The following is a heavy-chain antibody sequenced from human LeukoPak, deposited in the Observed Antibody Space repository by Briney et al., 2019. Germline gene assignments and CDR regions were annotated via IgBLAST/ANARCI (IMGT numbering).Heavy chain of an antibody. V-gene: IGHV3-13*01. CDR2: IGIGGDT. J-gene: IGHJ5*02. D-gene: IGHD6-19*01. CDR3: ARAVAGMTWFDP. Sequence: GGSLRFSCAASGFTFSSYDIHWVRQAAGKSLEWVSGIGIGGDTHYLGSVKGRFTISRENAKNSLYLQMNSLRAGDTAVYYCARAVAGMTWFDPWGQGTLVTVSS. CDR1: GFTFSSYD.